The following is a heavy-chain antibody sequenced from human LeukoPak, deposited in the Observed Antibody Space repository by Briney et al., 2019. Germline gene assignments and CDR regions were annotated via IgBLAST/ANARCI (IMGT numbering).Heavy chain of an antibody. J-gene: IGHJ3*02. CDR3: ASERYCSGGSCYSDAFDI. V-gene: IGHV4-59*01. D-gene: IGHD2-15*01. CDR1: GFTFSSYA. CDR2: IYYSGST. Sequence: LSCAASGFTFSSYAMSWVRQPPGKGLEWIGYIYYSGSTNYNPSLKSRVTISVDTSKNQFSLKLSSVTAADTAVYYCASERYCSGGSCYSDAFDIWGQGTMVTVSS.